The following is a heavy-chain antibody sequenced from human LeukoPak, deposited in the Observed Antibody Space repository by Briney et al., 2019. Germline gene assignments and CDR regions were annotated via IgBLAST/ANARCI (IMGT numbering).Heavy chain of an antibody. CDR1: GGSISSSTYY. J-gene: IGHJ3*02. D-gene: IGHD3-10*01. CDR3: ARQTLGYGSGDAFDI. Sequence: SETLSLTCTVSGGSISSSTYYWAWIRQPPGEGLEWIANIYYTGTTYYNPSLKGRVTISVDASKNQFSLRLSSVTAADTAVYYCARQTLGYGSGDAFDIWGQGTMVTVSS. CDR2: IYYTGTT. V-gene: IGHV4-39*01.